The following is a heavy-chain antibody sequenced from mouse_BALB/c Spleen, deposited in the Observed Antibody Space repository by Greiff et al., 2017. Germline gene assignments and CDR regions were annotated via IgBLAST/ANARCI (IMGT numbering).Heavy chain of an antibody. Sequence: EVKLVESGGGLVKPGGSLKLSCAASGFTFSSYAMSWVRQTPEKRLEWVATISSGGSYTYYPDSVKGRFTISRDNAKNTLYLQMSSLRSEDTAMYYCARGVPFAYWGQGTLVTVSA. V-gene: IGHV5-9-3*01. CDR2: ISSGGSYT. CDR3: ARGVPFAY. J-gene: IGHJ3*01. CDR1: GFTFSSYA.